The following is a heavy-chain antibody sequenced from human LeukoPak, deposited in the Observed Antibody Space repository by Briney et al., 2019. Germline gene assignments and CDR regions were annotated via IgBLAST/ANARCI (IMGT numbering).Heavy chain of an antibody. Sequence: GASVKVSCKASGYTFTSYDINWVRQATGQGLEWMGWMNPNSGNTGYAQKFQGRVTMTRNTSISTAYMELSRLRSDDTAVYYCARDPEALRFLEWLPNHYYYGMDVWGQGTTVTVSS. D-gene: IGHD3-3*01. CDR3: ARDPEALRFLEWLPNHYYYGMDV. CDR2: MNPNSGNT. V-gene: IGHV1-8*01. CDR1: GYTFTSYD. J-gene: IGHJ6*02.